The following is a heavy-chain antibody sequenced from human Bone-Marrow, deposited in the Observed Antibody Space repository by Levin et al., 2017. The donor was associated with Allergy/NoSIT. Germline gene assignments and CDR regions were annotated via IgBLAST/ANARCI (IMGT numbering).Heavy chain of an antibody. D-gene: IGHD4-11*01. V-gene: IGHV4-61*01. Sequence: TASETLSLTCTVSGASIGSDSLYWSWVRQPPGGGLEWIGYVYYTGFTNYNPSLETRVTLSVVPSKNQFSLELRSVTAADTAVYYCAKVHEASNSAFDIWGQGTMVTVSS. J-gene: IGHJ3*02. CDR1: GASIGSDSLY. CDR2: VYYTGFT. CDR3: AKVHEASNSAFDI.